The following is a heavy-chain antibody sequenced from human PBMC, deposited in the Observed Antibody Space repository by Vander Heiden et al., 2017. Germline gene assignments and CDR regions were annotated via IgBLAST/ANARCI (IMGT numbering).Heavy chain of an antibody. J-gene: IGHJ5*02. D-gene: IGHD2-15*01. CDR2: IYSGGST. CDR1: GFTVSSNY. Sequence: EVQLVESGGGLIQPGGSLRLSCAASGFTVSSNYMSWVSQAPGKGLEWVSVIYSGGSTYYADSVKGRFTISRDNSKNTLYLQMNSLRAEDTAVYYCASLAAYNWFDPWGQGTLVTVSS. V-gene: IGHV3-53*01. CDR3: ASLAAYNWFDP.